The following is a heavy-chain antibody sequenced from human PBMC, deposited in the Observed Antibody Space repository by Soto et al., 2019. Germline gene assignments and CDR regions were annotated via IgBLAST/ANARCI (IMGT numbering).Heavy chain of an antibody. CDR3: TKSRAYSSSSFDY. D-gene: IGHD6-13*01. CDR2: ISSSGGET. CDR1: GFTFSTYA. V-gene: IGHV3-23*04. Sequence: EVQLVESGGGLVQPGGSLTLSCAASGFTFSTYAMAWARQAPGEGLEWVSAISSSGGETYYADSVKGRFTISRDNSKNTLYLQMNTLRAEDTAIYYCTKSRAYSSSSFDYWGQGILVTVST. J-gene: IGHJ4*02.